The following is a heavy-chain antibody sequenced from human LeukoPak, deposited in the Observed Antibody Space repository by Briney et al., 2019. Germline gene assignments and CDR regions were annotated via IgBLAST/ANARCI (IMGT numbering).Heavy chain of an antibody. CDR1: GFTFITYS. Sequence: GGSLRLSCAASGFTFITYSLNWVRQAPGKGLEWVSYISGGSGTIYYADSVKGRFTISRDNAKNSLYLQMNSLRAEDTAVYYCARDGAVLRYLDWLPPVGNFDYWGQGTLVTVSS. CDR2: ISGGSGTI. J-gene: IGHJ4*02. V-gene: IGHV3-48*01. D-gene: IGHD3-9*01. CDR3: ARDGAVLRYLDWLPPVGNFDY.